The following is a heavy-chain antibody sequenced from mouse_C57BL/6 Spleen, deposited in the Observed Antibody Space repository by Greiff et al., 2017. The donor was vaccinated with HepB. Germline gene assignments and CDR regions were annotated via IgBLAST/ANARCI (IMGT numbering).Heavy chain of an antibody. J-gene: IGHJ4*01. CDR3: ARLGRAMDY. CDR1: GYTFTSYG. Sequence: VKLMESGAELARPGASVKLSCKASGYTFTSYGISWVKQRTGQGLEWIGEIYPRSGNTYYNEKFKGKATLTADKSSSTAYMELRSLTSEDSAVYFCARLGRAMDYWGQGTSVTVSS. CDR2: IYPRSGNT. V-gene: IGHV1-81*01. D-gene: IGHD4-1*01.